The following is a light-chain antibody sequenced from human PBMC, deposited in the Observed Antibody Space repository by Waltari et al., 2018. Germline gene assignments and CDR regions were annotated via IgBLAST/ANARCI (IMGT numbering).Light chain of an antibody. Sequence: DIQMTQSPSSLSASVGDRVTITCRASQGITNYLAWYQHKPGKVPKLLIYAASTLQSGVPSRFSGSGSGTDFTLTISSLQAADVAVYYCQQCYSTPYTFGQGTKLEIK. J-gene: IGKJ2*01. V-gene: IGKV1-27*01. CDR2: AAS. CDR1: QGITNY. CDR3: QQCYSTPYT.